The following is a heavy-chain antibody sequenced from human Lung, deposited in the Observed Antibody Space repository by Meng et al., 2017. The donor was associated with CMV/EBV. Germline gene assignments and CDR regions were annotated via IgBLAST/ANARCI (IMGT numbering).Heavy chain of an antibody. J-gene: IGHJ4*02. CDR1: GFTFSSSA. V-gene: IGHV3-23*01. Sequence: GGSXRLSCAASGFTFSSSAMSWVRQAPGKGLEWVSAITASGGSTYHADSVRGRFTISRDNSKNTLYLQLNSLRVEDTAVYYCAKAFSSSWYREYYDYWGQGXLVTVSS. D-gene: IGHD6-13*01. CDR2: ITASGGST. CDR3: AKAFSSSWYREYYDY.